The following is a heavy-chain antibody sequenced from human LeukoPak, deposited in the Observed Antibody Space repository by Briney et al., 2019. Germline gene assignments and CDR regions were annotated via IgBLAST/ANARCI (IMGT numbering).Heavy chain of an antibody. CDR2: IYPGDSDT. D-gene: IGHD5-24*01. V-gene: IGHV5-51*01. CDR3: ARHGRGRDGYNSPLF. Sequence: YWSWIRQPPGKGLEWMGIIYPGDSDTRYSPSFQGQVTISADKSISTAYLQWSSLKASDTAMYYCARHGRGRDGYNSPLFWGQGTLVTVSS. J-gene: IGHJ4*02. CDR1: YW.